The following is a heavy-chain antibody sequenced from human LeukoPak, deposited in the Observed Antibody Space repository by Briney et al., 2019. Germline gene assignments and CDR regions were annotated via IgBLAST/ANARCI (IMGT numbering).Heavy chain of an antibody. V-gene: IGHV3-74*01. Sequence: PGGSLRLSCAASGFAFSRYWMHWVRQAPGKGLVWVSRSNSDGSSTTYADSVKGRFSISRDNAKNTLYLQMNSLRAEDTAVYYCARGSDYYDVWGQGTMVSVSS. CDR3: ARGSDYYDV. CDR2: SNSDGSST. D-gene: IGHD3-10*01. J-gene: IGHJ3*01. CDR1: GFAFSRYW.